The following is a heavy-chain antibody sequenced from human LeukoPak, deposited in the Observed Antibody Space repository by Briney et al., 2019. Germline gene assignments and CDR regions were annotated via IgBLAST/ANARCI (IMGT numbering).Heavy chain of an antibody. CDR1: GYTFTGYY. Sequence: ASVKVSCKASGYTFTGYYMHWVRQAPGQGLEWMGWINPNSGGTNYAQEFQGRVTMTRDTSISTAYMELSRLRSDDTAVYYCARGGVRIAVAGTHDYWGQGTLVTVSS. J-gene: IGHJ4*02. CDR2: INPNSGGT. D-gene: IGHD6-19*01. V-gene: IGHV1-2*02. CDR3: ARGGVRIAVAGTHDY.